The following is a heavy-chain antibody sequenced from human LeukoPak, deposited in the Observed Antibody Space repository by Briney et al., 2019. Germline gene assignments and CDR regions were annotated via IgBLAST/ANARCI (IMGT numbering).Heavy chain of an antibody. J-gene: IGHJ3*02. Sequence: SSETLSLTCTVSGGSISSGDYYWSWIRQPPGKGLEWIGYIYYSGSTYYNPSLKSRVTISVDTPKNQFSLKLSSVTAADTAVYYCARAVVATSEGDAFDIWGQGTMVTVSS. CDR3: ARAVVATSEGDAFDI. CDR2: IYYSGST. V-gene: IGHV4-30-4*01. D-gene: IGHD2-15*01. CDR1: GGSISSGDYY.